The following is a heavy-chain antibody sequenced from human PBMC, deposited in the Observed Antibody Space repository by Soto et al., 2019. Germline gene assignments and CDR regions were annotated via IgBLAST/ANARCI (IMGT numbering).Heavy chain of an antibody. D-gene: IGHD6-19*01. CDR3: AKERTITAVTGIAFDY. J-gene: IGHJ4*02. CDR1: GFIFSRYA. Sequence: VQLGESGGGVVQPGRSLRLSCAASGFIFSRYAMHWVRQAPGKGLEWVAVISYDESNKYYADSAKGRFTISRDNSNNTLYLQMNSLRPEDTAAYYCAKERTITAVTGIAFDYWGRGTLVTVSS. CDR2: ISYDESNK. V-gene: IGHV3-30*04.